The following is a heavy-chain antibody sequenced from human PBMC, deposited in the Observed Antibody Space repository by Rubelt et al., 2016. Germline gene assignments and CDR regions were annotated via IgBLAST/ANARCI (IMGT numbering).Heavy chain of an antibody. D-gene: IGHD2-15*01. CDR1: GFTFSSYG. J-gene: IGHJ4*02. V-gene: IGHV3-30*18. Sequence: QVQLVESGGGVVQPGRSLRLSCAASGFTFSSYGMHWVRQAPGKGLEWVAVISYDGSNKYYAYSGKGRLTISRDNSRNKLYLQMNSLRADDTAVYYWAKGDISDYWGQGTLVTVSS. CDR3: AKGDISDY. CDR2: ISYDGSNK.